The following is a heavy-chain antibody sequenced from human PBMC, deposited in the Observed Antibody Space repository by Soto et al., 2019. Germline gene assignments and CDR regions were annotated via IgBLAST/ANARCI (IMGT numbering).Heavy chain of an antibody. CDR3: SREITGHTTVDH. CDR1: GFTFSRYE. J-gene: IGHJ4*02. CDR2: ISSSGSTI. D-gene: IGHD1-1*01. V-gene: IGHV3-48*03. Sequence: GGSLRLSCAASGFTFSRYEFNWVRQAPGKGLEWISYISSSGSTIYYADSVEGRFTISRDNAKNSLYLQMNSLKAEDAAVYYFSREITGHTTVDHWGQRTQVTVSS.